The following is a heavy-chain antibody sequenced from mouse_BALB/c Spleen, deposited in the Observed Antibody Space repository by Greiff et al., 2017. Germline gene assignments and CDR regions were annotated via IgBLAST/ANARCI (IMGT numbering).Heavy chain of an antibody. CDR2: INPYNDGT. CDR3: AQGVYYSAGVYGGYFDY. V-gene: IGHV1-14*01. Sequence: EVQVVESGPELVKPGASVKMSCKASGYTFTSYVMHWVKQKPGQGLEWIGYINPYNDGTKYNEKFKGKATLTSDKSSSTAYMELSSLTSEDSAVYYCAQGVYYSAGVYGGYFDYWGEGTTLTVSP. CDR1: GYTFTSYV. D-gene: IGHD1-1*01. J-gene: IGHJ2*01.